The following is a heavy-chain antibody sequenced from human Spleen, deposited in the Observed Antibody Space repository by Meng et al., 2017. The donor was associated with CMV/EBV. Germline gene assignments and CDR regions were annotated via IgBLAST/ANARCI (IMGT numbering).Heavy chain of an antibody. D-gene: IGHD6-25*01. CDR2: ISYTGST. Sequence: QGHRQGSGPGLVQPYQTLSLTCTVSGGSISSGDYYWSWIRQPPGKGLEWIGSISYTGSTYYNPSLESRVIMSVDTSKNQFSLKLTSVTAADTAMYYCTRDVEEQRLLNWFDPWGQGILVTVSS. CDR3: TRDVEEQRLLNWFDP. V-gene: IGHV4-39*07. J-gene: IGHJ5*02. CDR1: GGSISSGDYY.